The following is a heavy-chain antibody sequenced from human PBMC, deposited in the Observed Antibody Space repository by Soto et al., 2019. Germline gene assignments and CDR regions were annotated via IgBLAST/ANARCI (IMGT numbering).Heavy chain of an antibody. V-gene: IGHV3-11*01. CDR2: ISDTGGAV. CDR3: ARDPDTSNKVDY. CDR1: GFTFSGYY. D-gene: IGHD2-8*01. J-gene: IGHJ4*02. Sequence: GGSLRLSCAASGFTFSGYYMSWIRQAPGKGPEWVSRISDTGGAVFDVDSVKGRFTISRDNAKNSLYLQMNSLTAEDTAVYYCARDPDTSNKVDYWGQGTLVTVSS.